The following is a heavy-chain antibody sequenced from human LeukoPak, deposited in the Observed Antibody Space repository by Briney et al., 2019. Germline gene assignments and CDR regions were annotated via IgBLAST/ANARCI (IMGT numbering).Heavy chain of an antibody. CDR1: GGSFSGYY. D-gene: IGHD2-2*01. CDR3: ARAPIVVVPAAGTGWFDP. CDR2: INHSGST. V-gene: IGHV4-34*01. Sequence: SETLSLTCAVYGGSFSGYYWSWIRQPPGKGLEWIGEINHSGSTNYNPSLKSRVTISVDTSKNQFSLKLSSVTAADTAVYYCARAPIVVVPAAGTGWFDPWGQGTLVTVSS. J-gene: IGHJ5*02.